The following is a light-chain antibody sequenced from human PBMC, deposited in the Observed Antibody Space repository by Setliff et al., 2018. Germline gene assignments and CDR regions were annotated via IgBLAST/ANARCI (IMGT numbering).Light chain of an antibody. CDR1: SSDVGGYNY. CDR2: EVS. J-gene: IGLJ1*01. CDR3: SSYAGSNTPYV. Sequence: TQPASVSGSPGQSITISCTGTSSDVGGYNYVSWYQQHPGKAPKLMIYEVSKRPSGVPDRFSGSKSGNTASLTVSGLQAEDEADYYCSSYAGSNTPYVFGTGTKGTVL. V-gene: IGLV2-8*01.